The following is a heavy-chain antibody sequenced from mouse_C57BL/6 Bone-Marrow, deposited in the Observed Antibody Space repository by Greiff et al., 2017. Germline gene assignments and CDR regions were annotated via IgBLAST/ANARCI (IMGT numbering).Heavy chain of an antibody. V-gene: IGHV1-54*01. D-gene: IGHD1-1*01. Sequence: VQLVESGAELVRPGTSVTVSCKASGYAFTNYLIEWVKQRPGQGLEWIGVINPGSGGTNYNEKFKGKATLTADKSSSTAYMQLSSLTSEDSAVYFCAREGVVGYAMDYWGQGTSVTVSS. CDR3: AREGVVGYAMDY. CDR1: GYAFTNYL. CDR2: INPGSGGT. J-gene: IGHJ4*01.